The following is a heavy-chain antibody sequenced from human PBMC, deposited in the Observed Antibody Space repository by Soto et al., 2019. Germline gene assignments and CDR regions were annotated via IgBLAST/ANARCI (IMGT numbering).Heavy chain of an antibody. V-gene: IGHV3-74*01. J-gene: IGHJ6*03. Sequence: EVQLVESGGGLVQPGGSLRLSCAASEFTFSGRSVHWVRQAPGKGLVWVSGIDKVGTDSTYADSVKGRFTSARDNAKNTVYLQMNSMRVEDTAVYYCARGWFGPDVWGKGTTVTVSS. D-gene: IGHD3-10*01. CDR3: ARGWFGPDV. CDR1: EFTFSGRS. CDR2: IDKVGTDS.